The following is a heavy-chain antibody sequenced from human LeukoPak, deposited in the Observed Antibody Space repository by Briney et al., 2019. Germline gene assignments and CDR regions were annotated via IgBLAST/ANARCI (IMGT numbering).Heavy chain of an antibody. Sequence: AGGSLRLSCAASGFTFGSYSIIWVRQSPAKGLEWVSSISSGSDYIHYADSVRGRFTISRDNAKSSVFLQMNSLRAEDSAVYYCARDAGRRVGSITTAFDYWGPGTLVTVS. CDR1: GFTFGSYS. D-gene: IGHD1-26*01. V-gene: IGHV3-21*06. CDR2: ISSGSDYI. J-gene: IGHJ4*02. CDR3: ARDAGRRVGSITTAFDY.